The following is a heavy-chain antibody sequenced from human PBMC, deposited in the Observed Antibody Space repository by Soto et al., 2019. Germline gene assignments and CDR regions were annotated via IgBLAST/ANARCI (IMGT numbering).Heavy chain of an antibody. D-gene: IGHD3-10*01. V-gene: IGHV3-30-3*01. J-gene: IGHJ4*02. CDR1: GFTFSNYG. Sequence: QVQLVESGGGVVQPGRSLRLSCAASGFTFSNYGIHWVRQAPGKGLKWVAVISHDGSNKYYADSVKGRFTISRDSSKNTLYLQMNILRPEDTAVYYCARGGDLWFPLDQLGQGPLVTVSS. CDR2: ISHDGSNK. CDR3: ARGGDLWFPLDQ.